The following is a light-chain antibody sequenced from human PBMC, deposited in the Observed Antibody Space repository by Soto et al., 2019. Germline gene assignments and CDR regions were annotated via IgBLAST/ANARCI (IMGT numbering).Light chain of an antibody. V-gene: IGKV1-5*03. Sequence: DIQITQSPSTLSAFVGDRVTITCRASQSISGWLAWYQQKPGKAPKLLIYKASTLESGVPSRFSGSGSGTEFTLTISSLQPDDFATYYCQQYDSYSWTFGQGTKVDIK. J-gene: IGKJ1*01. CDR2: KAS. CDR3: QQYDSYSWT. CDR1: QSISGW.